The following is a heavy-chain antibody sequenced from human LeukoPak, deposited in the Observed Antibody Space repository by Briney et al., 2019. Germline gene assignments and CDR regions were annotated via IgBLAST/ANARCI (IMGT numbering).Heavy chain of an antibody. CDR1: GYTLTGYY. CDR2: INPNSGGT. Sequence: ASVKVSCKASGYTLTGYYMHWVRQAPGQGLEWMGWINPNSGGTNYAQKFQGRVTMTRDTSISTAYMELSRLRSDDTAVYYCASGLLWFGAHYYNGMDVWGQGTTVTVSS. J-gene: IGHJ6*02. D-gene: IGHD3-10*01. V-gene: IGHV1-2*02. CDR3: ASGLLWFGAHYYNGMDV.